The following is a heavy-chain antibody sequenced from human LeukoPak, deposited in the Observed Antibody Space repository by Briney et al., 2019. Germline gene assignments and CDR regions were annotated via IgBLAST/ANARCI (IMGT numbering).Heavy chain of an antibody. D-gene: IGHD2-2*01. V-gene: IGHV3-48*03. J-gene: IGHJ4*02. Sequence: PGGSLRLSCAASGFTFSSYEMNWVRQAPGKGLEWVSYISSSGSTIYYADSVKGRFSISRDNAKNSLYLQMNSLRGEDTAVYYCARRYCSSTSCLLDYWGQGTLVTVSS. CDR2: ISSSGSTI. CDR1: GFTFSSYE. CDR3: ARRYCSSTSCLLDY.